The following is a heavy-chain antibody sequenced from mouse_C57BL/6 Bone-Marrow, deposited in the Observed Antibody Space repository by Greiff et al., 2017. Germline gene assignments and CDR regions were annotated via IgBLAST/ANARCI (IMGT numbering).Heavy chain of an antibody. CDR2: ISNGGGST. J-gene: IGHJ3*01. D-gene: IGHD2-5*01. Sequence: EVQLVESGGGLVQPGGSLKLSCAASGFTFSDYYMYWVRQTPEKRLEWVAYISNGGGSTYYPDTVKGRFTISRDNAKNTLYLQMSRLKSEDTAMYYCARHGGYYSNFWFAYWGQGTLVTVSA. CDR3: ARHGGYYSNFWFAY. CDR1: GFTFSDYY. V-gene: IGHV5-12*01.